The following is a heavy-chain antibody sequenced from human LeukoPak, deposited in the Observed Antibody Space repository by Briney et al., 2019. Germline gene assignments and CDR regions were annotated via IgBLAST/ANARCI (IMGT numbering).Heavy chain of an antibody. V-gene: IGHV1-8*01. CDR1: GYTFTSYD. J-gene: IGHJ6*03. CDR2: MNPNSGNT. Sequence: SSVKVSCKASGYTFTSYDINWVRQATGQGLQWMGWMNPNSGNTGYAQKFQGRVTMTRNTSISTAYMELSSLTSEDTAVYYCARGLEEWLLIGYYYYMDVWGKGTTVTVSS. D-gene: IGHD3-3*01. CDR3: ARGLEEWLLIGYYYYMDV.